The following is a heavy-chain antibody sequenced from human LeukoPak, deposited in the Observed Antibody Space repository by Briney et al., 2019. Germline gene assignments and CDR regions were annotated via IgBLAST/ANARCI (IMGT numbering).Heavy chain of an antibody. CDR3: AGYSIPGAWAEYFHH. CDR2: IYNSGIT. Sequence: SETLSLTCTVSGGSISSYHWTWIRQPAGKGLECIGRIYNSGITNYNPSLKSRVTMSIDTSKNQFSLKLSSVTAADTAVYYCAGYSIPGAWAEYFHHWGQGTLVTVSS. V-gene: IGHV4-4*07. D-gene: IGHD1-26*01. J-gene: IGHJ1*01. CDR1: GGSISSYH.